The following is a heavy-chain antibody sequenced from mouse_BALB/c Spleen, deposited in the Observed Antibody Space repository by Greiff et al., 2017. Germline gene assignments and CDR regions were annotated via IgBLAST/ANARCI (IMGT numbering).Heavy chain of an antibody. D-gene: IGHD2-1*01. J-gene: IGHJ3*01. CDR1: GYTFTDYN. CDR3: ARWNYGNYVGFAY. V-gene: IGHV1S29*02. Sequence: VQLQESGPELVKPGASVKISCKASGYTFTDYNMHWVKQSHGKSLEWIGYIYPYNGGTGYNQKFKSKATLTVDNSSSTAYMELRSLTSEDSAVYYCARWNYGNYVGFAYWGQGTLVTVSA. CDR2: IYPYNGGT.